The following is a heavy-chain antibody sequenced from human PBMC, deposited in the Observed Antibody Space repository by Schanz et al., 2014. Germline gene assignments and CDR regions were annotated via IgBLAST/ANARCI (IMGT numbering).Heavy chain of an antibody. J-gene: IGHJ6*02. CDR2: ISNSGYTI. Sequence: AQVVESGGGLVKPGGSLRLSCAASGFTFSDYYMNWIRQAPGKGLEWVSYISNSGYTIYYADSVKGRFTISRDNAKTSLFLQMNSRSAEDTAVYCCARAPPPYSSSPYYWYYGMDVWGQGTTVTVSS. D-gene: IGHD6-6*01. V-gene: IGHV3-11*01. CDR1: GFTFSDYY. CDR3: ARAPPPYSSSPYYWYYGMDV.